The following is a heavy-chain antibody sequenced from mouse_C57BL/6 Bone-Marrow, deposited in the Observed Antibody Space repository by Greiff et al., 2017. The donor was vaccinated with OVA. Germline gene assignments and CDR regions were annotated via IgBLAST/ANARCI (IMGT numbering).Heavy chain of an antibody. CDR1: GYTFTSYG. V-gene: IGHV1-59*01. D-gene: IGHD2-2*01. CDR3: ARSIWLRRRDFDY. CDR2: IDPSDSYT. J-gene: IGHJ2*01. Sequence: LVESGAELVRPGSSVKMSCKTSGYTFTSYGINWVKQRPGQGLEWIGEIDPSDSYTNYNQKFKGKATLTVDTSSSTAYMQLSSLTSEDSAVYYCARSIWLRRRDFDYWGQGTTLTVSS.